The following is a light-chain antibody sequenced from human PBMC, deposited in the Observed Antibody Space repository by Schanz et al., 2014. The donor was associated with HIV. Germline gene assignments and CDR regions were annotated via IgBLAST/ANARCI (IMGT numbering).Light chain of an antibody. Sequence: DIPMTQSPSTLSASVGDRISITCRASQSISGWLAWYQQKPGEAPNLLISEASTLESGVPSRFSGSGSGTEFTLSISSLQSDDFATYYCLQYNDDVYTFGQGTKLEIK. CDR2: EAS. CDR3: LQYNDDVYT. CDR1: QSISGW. J-gene: IGKJ2*01. V-gene: IGKV1-5*03.